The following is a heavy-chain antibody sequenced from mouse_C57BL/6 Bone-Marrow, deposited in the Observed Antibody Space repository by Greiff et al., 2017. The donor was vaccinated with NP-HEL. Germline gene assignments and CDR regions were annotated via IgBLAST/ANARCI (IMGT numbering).Heavy chain of an antibody. J-gene: IGHJ4*01. V-gene: IGHV5-4*01. CDR2: ISDGGSYT. D-gene: IGHD2-4*01. CDR1: GFTFSSYA. Sequence: EVQLVESGGGLVKPGGSLKLSCAASGFTFSSYAMSWVRQTPEKRLEWVGTISDGGSYTYYPDNVKGRFTISRDNSKNNLYLQLSHLTSEDTAMYYCARGGLYYDYDGYYAMDYWGQGTSVTVSS. CDR3: ARGGLYYDYDGYYAMDY.